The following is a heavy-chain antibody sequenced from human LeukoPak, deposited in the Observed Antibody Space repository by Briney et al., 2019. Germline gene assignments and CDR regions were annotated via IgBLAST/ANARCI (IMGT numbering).Heavy chain of an antibody. CDR3: ARCRGKTGTTRWFDP. CDR1: GYTFTSYD. D-gene: IGHD1-1*01. CDR2: MNPNSGNT. V-gene: IGHV1-8*03. Sequence: ASVKVSCKASGYTFTSYDINWVRQATGQGLEWMGWMNPNSGNTGYAQKFQGRVTITRNTSISTAYMELSSLRSEDTAVYYCARCRGKTGTTRWFDPWGQGTLVTVSS. J-gene: IGHJ5*02.